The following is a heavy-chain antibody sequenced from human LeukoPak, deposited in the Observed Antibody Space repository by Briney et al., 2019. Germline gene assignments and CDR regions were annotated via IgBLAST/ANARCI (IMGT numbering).Heavy chain of an antibody. CDR1: GLTVSSKD. CDR2: IYSGGST. V-gene: IGHV3-53*01. Sequence: GGSLRLSCAASGLTVSSKDMSWVRQAPGKGLEWVSVIYSGGSTYYADSVKGRFTISRDNSKNTLYLQMNSLRGEDTALYYCAKLTRGYCDSNACPNWFDPWGRGTLVTVSS. D-gene: IGHD3-22*01. J-gene: IGHJ5*02. CDR3: AKLTRGYCDSNACPNWFDP.